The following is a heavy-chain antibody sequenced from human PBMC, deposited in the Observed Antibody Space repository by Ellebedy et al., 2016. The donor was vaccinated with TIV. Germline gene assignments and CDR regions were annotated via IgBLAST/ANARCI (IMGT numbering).Heavy chain of an antibody. V-gene: IGHV3-74*01. CDR3: AKSRAGDLFDS. D-gene: IGHD3-16*01. J-gene: IGHJ4*02. CDR1: GFTFSTYW. CDR2: INSDGSST. Sequence: GESLKISCAASGFTFSTYWMHWVRQGPGKGLVWVSRINSDGSSTSYADSVKGRFTVSRDNSKNTVSLQMDSLRAEDTAIYYCAKSRAGDLFDSWGQGTLVTVSS.